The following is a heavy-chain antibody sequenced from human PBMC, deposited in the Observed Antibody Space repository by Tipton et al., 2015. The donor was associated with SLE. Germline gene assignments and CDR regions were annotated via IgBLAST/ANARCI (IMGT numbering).Heavy chain of an antibody. D-gene: IGHD1-26*01. CDR2: IYYSGST. J-gene: IGHJ3*02. V-gene: IGHV4-38-2*01. CDR1: GYSISSGYY. CDR3: ARPWELEAFDI. Sequence: LRLSCAVSGYSISSGYYWGWIRQPPGKGLEWIGSIYYSGSTYYNPSLKSRVTISVDTSKNQFSLKLSSVTAADTAVYYCARPWELEAFDIRGQGTMVTVSS.